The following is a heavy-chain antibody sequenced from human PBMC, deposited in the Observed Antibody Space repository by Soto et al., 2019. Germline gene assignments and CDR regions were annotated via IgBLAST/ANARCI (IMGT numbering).Heavy chain of an antibody. CDR3: ARDRHNNFFDP. Sequence: SETLSLTCTVSGASMSSGGYYWTWIRQSPGKGLEWIGYIYYSGSTYYNPSLESRVAISLDTSRSQFSLTLHSVTAADTTIYYCARDRHNNFFDPWGQGTLVTVSS. V-gene: IGHV4-31*03. CDR1: GASMSSGGYY. J-gene: IGHJ5*02. CDR2: IYYSGST. D-gene: IGHD6-6*01.